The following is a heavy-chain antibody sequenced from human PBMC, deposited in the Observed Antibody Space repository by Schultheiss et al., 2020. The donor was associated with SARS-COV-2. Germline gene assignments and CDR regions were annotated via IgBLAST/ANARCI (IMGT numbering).Heavy chain of an antibody. CDR1: GFTFSSYG. CDR3: ARDPRWELMGGWFDP. Sequence: GGSLRLSCAASGFTFSSYGMHWVRQAPDKGLEWVAVIWYDGSNKYYADSVKGRFTISRDNSKNTLYLQMNSLRAEDTAVYYCARDPRWELMGGWFDPWGQGTLVTVSS. D-gene: IGHD1-26*01. J-gene: IGHJ5*02. V-gene: IGHV3-33*01. CDR2: IWYDGSNK.